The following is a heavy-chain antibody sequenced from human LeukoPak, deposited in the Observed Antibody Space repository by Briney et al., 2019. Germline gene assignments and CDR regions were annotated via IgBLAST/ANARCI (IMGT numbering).Heavy chain of an antibody. V-gene: IGHV3-21*01. CDR2: ISSSSSYI. J-gene: IGHJ4*02. CDR3: ASGYDARWGDY. Sequence: GGSLRLSCAASVFTFSSYSMNWVRQAPGKGLEWVSSISSSSSYIYYADSVKGRFTISRDNAKNSLYLQMNSLRAEDTAVYYCASGYDARWGDYWGQGTLVTVSS. D-gene: IGHD5-12*01. CDR1: VFTFSSYS.